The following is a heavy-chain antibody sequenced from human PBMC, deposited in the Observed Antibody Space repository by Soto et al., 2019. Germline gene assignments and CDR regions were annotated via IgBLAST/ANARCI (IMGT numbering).Heavy chain of an antibody. J-gene: IGHJ5*02. CDR3: ARSRDKNCFDP. Sequence: SVKVSCKASGGTSTSYAISWVRQAPGQGLEWMGGIIPIFGTANYAQKFQGRVTITADKSTSTAYMERSSLRSEDTAVYYCARSRDKNCFDPWGQGTLVTVSS. CDR1: GGTSTSYA. V-gene: IGHV1-69*06. CDR2: IIPIFGTA.